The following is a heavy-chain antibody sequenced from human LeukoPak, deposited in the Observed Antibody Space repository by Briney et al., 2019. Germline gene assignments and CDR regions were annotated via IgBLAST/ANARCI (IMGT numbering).Heavy chain of an antibody. D-gene: IGHD6-13*01. CDR3: AREIIAAAGYYYYGMDV. CDR1: GYTFTSYY. J-gene: IGHJ6*02. Sequence: ASVKVSCKASGYTFTSYYMHWVRQAPGQGLEWMVWINPNSGGTNYAQKFQGRVTMTRDTSISTAYMELSRLRSDDTAVYYCAREIIAAAGYYYYGMDVWGQGTTVTVSS. V-gene: IGHV1-2*02. CDR2: INPNSGGT.